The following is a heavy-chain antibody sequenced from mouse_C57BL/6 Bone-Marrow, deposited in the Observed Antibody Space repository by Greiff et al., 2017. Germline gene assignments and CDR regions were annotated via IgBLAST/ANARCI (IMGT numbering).Heavy chain of an antibody. CDR3: ARGVDY. Sequence: QVQLQQSGAELAKPGASVKLSCKASGYTFTSYWMHWVQQRPGQGLEWIGYINPSSGYTKYNQKFKDKATLTADKSSITAYMQLSSLTYEDSAVYYCARGVDYWGQGTTLTVSS. CDR1: GYTFTSYW. J-gene: IGHJ2*01. CDR2: INPSSGYT. V-gene: IGHV1-7*01.